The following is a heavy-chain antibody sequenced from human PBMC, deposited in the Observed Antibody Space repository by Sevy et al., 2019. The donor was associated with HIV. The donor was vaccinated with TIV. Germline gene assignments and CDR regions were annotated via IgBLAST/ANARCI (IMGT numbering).Heavy chain of an antibody. J-gene: IGHJ5*02. V-gene: IGHV3-7*01. Sequence: GGSLRLSCVASGFTFSSYWMSWVRQAPGKGLEWVANIKQDGSEKYYVDSVKGRFTISRDNAKNSLYLQMNSLRAEDTAVYYCARVVRIAVAGTRWFDPWGQGTLVTVSS. D-gene: IGHD6-19*01. CDR1: GFTFSSYW. CDR2: IKQDGSEK. CDR3: ARVVRIAVAGTRWFDP.